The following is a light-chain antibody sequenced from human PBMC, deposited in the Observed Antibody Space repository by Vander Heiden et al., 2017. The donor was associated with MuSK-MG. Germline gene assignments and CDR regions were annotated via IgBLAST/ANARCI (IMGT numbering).Light chain of an antibody. Sequence: QSALTQPASVSGSPGQSITISCTGTSSDVGGYNYVSWYQQHPGKAHKLMIYDVSKRTSGVSNRFSASKSGNTASLTISGLKTEDDADYYCSSDTSSSTYVFGTGTKVTVL. J-gene: IGLJ1*01. V-gene: IGLV2-14*03. CDR3: SSDTSSSTYV. CDR1: SSDVGGYNY. CDR2: DVS.